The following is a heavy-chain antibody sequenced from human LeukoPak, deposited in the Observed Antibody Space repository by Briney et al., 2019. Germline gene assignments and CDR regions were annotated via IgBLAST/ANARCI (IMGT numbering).Heavy chain of an antibody. J-gene: IGHJ5*02. CDR3: AKVRIAAAAGTSRGWFDP. CDR1: GFTFSSYS. CDR2: ISGSGGST. D-gene: IGHD6-13*01. V-gene: IGHV3-23*01. Sequence: GGSLRLSCAASGFTFSSYSMSWVRQAPGKGLEWLSAISGSGGSTYYADSVKGRFTISRDNSKNTLYLQMNSLRAEDTAVYYCAKVRIAAAAGTSRGWFDPWGQGTLVTVSA.